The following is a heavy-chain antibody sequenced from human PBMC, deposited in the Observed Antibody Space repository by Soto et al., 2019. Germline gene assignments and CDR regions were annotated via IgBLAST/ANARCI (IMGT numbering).Heavy chain of an antibody. V-gene: IGHV3-23*01. CDR1: GFTFSSYA. D-gene: IGHD6-13*01. CDR2: ISGSGGST. Sequence: GGSLRLSCAASGFTFSSYAMSWVRQAPGKGLEWVSAISGSGGSTYYADSEKGRFTISRDNSKNTLYLQMNSLRAEDTAVYYCAKDGYSSSWYLFFFDYWGQGTLVTVSS. J-gene: IGHJ4*02. CDR3: AKDGYSSSWYLFFFDY.